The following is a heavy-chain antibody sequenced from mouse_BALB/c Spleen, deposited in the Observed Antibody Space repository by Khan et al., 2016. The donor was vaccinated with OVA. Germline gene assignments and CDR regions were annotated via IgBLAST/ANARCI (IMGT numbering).Heavy chain of an antibody. V-gene: IGHV1S56*01. Sequence: QVQLQQSGPELVKPGTLVKISCKASGYTFTAYDINRVKQRPGQGLEWIGWFYPGDGSTKYNENFKGKATLTADKSYNPAYMQLSSLTSEKSAVYFCAREGLRRVAFDYWGQGTSVPVSS. CDR2: FYPGDGST. CDR3: AREGLRRVAFDY. J-gene: IGHJ4*01. D-gene: IGHD2-4*01. CDR1: GYTFTAYD.